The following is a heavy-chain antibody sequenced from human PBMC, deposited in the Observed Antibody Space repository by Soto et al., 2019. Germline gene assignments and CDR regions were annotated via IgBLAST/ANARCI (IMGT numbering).Heavy chain of an antibody. D-gene: IGHD6-13*01. V-gene: IGHV4-4*02. J-gene: IGHJ4*02. CDR2: IYHSGNT. Sequence: QVQLQESGPGLVKPSGTLSLTCAVSGGSISSTNWWSWVRQPPGKGLEWIGEIYHSGNTNYNPSLKSRVTISVGKSKNQSSLKLSSVTAADTAVYFCARIAAAGTRFDYWGQGTVVTVSS. CDR1: GGSISSTNW. CDR3: ARIAAAGTRFDY.